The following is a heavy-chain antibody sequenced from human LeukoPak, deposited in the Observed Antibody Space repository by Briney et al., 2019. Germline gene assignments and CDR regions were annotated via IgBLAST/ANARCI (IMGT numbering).Heavy chain of an antibody. J-gene: IGHJ4*02. Sequence: PGGSLRLSCAASGFTFDDYAMHWVRQAPGKGLEWVSSISSSSSYIYYADSVKGRFTISRDNAKNSLYLQMNSLRAEDTAVYYCARRIAVARYPYFDYWGQGTLVSVSS. CDR2: ISSSSSYI. V-gene: IGHV3-21*01. CDR1: GFTFDDYA. D-gene: IGHD6-19*01. CDR3: ARRIAVARYPYFDY.